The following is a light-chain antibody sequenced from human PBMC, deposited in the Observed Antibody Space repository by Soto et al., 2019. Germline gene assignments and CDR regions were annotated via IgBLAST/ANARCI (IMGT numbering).Light chain of an antibody. Sequence: ERVLTQAPATLTVTPEVTATPACRDSPSVTNFLAWYQQKPGQAPRLLIYGAFNRATGIPARFSGSGSGTDFTLTISSLEPEDSAIYYCQQRNSWPPVTCGQGTRLEIK. J-gene: IGKJ5*01. CDR2: GAF. V-gene: IGKV3-11*01. CDR3: QQRNSWPPVT. CDR1: PSVTNF.